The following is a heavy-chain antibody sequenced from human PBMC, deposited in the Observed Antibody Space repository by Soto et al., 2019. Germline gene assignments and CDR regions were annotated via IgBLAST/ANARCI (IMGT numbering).Heavy chain of an antibody. CDR3: VRTGLVVAAATREDY. CDR2: INSDGSST. J-gene: IGHJ4*02. CDR1: GFTFSSYW. V-gene: IGHV3-74*01. Sequence: EVQLVESGGGLVQPGGSLRLSCAASGFTFSSYWMHWVRQAPGKGLVWFSRINSDGSSTSYADSVKGRFTISRDNAKNTLFLQRNSRRAEDTSVYYCVRTGLVVAAATREDYWGQGTLVTVSS. D-gene: IGHD2-15*01.